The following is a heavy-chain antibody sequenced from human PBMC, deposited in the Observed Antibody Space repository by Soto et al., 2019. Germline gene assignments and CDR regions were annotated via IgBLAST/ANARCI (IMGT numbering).Heavy chain of an antibody. Sequence: DVQLVESGGDLVQPGGSLRLSCAASGFSFSYYWMTWVRQAPGKGLEWVANIKQDGREKYYVASVKGRFTISRDNGQNLLFLQIDSLTPDGTAVYYCAGDGVRNGAYNGWLDARGQGTLVTVS. CDR1: GFSFSYYW. CDR3: AGDGVRNGAYNGWLDA. CDR2: IKQDGREK. D-gene: IGHD3-16*01. J-gene: IGHJ5*02. V-gene: IGHV3-7*03.